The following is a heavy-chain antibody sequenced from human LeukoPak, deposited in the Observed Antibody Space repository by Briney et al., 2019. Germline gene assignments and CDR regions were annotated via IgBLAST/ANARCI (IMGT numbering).Heavy chain of an antibody. CDR1: GGSISSYQ. Sequence: SETLSLTCTVSGGSISSYQWSWIRQTPGKGLEWIGNIYDSGSANYNPSLKSRVVISVDTSKNQFSLNLTPVTAADTAVYYCARVGVDYSGNVLKYFFDYWGQGTLVTVSS. CDR2: IYDSGSA. D-gene: IGHD4-23*01. V-gene: IGHV4-59*01. CDR3: ARVGVDYSGNVLKYFFDY. J-gene: IGHJ4*02.